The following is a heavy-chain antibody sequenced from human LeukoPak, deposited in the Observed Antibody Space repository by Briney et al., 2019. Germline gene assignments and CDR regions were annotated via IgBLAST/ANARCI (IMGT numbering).Heavy chain of an antibody. Sequence: PGRSLRLSCAASGFTFSSYGMHWVRQAPGKGLEWVAVIWYDGSNKYYADSVKGRFTISRDNSKNTLYLQMNSLRAEDTAVYYCARDSGGWGSGTWGAFDIWGQGTMVTVSS. CDR2: IWYDGSNK. J-gene: IGHJ3*02. V-gene: IGHV3-33*08. D-gene: IGHD3-10*01. CDR1: GFTFSSYG. CDR3: ARDSGGWGSGTWGAFDI.